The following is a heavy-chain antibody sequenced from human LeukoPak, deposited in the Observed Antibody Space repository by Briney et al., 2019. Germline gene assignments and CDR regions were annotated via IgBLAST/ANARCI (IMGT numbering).Heavy chain of an antibody. CDR1: GFTFSSYA. Sequence: PAGSLTLSCAASGFTFSSYAIHWVRQAPGKGLEWVAVISYDGSNKYYADSVKGRFTISRDNSKNTLYLQMNSLRAEDTAVYYCARDGRAVAGNGGVDAFDIWGEGRMVTVSS. J-gene: IGHJ3*02. CDR3: ARDGRAVAGNGGVDAFDI. D-gene: IGHD6-19*01. V-gene: IGHV3-30-3*01. CDR2: ISYDGSNK.